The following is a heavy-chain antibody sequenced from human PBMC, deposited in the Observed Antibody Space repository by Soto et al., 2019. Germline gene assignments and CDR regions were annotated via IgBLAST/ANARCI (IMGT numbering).Heavy chain of an antibody. Sequence: QVQLQESGPGLVKPSQTLSLTCTVSGDSISSGDYYWSWIRQPPGKGLEWIGYIYNSGNIYYKSSLKGRVSFSVDTSKNHFSLKLSSVTAADTAVYYCARALGVGYFDYWGRGTLVTVSS. CDR3: ARALGVGYFDY. D-gene: IGHD3-16*01. V-gene: IGHV4-30-4*01. CDR1: GDSISSGDYY. J-gene: IGHJ4*02. CDR2: IYNSGNI.